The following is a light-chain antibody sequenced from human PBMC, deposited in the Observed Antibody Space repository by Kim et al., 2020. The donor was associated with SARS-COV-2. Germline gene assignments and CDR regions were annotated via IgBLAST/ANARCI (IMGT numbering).Light chain of an antibody. V-gene: IGKV1-39*01. Sequence: ASVGDRVTITCRASQSISNYLNWHQQKPGKAPKLLIYAASSLQSGLPSRFSGNGSGADFTLTISSLQPEDFATYYCQQSSSTPLTFGGGTKVEIK. J-gene: IGKJ4*01. CDR1: QSISNY. CDR3: QQSSSTPLT. CDR2: AAS.